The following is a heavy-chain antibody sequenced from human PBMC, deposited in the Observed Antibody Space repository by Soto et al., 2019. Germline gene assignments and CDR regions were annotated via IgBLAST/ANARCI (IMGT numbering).Heavy chain of an antibody. CDR1: GYTFTSYD. J-gene: IGHJ5*02. V-gene: IGHV1-8*01. CDR2: MNPNSGNT. D-gene: IGHD6-19*01. CDR3: ARLLRGIGLSSLILPNPSKKRDPKQWLVDWFDP. Sequence: SVKVSCKASGYTFTSYDINWVRQATGQGLEWMGWMNPNSGNTGYAQKFQGRVTMTRNTSISTAYMELSSLRSEDTAVYYCARLLRGIGLSSLILPNPSKKRDPKQWLVDWFDPWG.